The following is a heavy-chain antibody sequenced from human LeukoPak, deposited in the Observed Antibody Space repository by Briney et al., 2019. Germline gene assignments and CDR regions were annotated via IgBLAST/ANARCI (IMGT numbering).Heavy chain of an antibody. CDR1: GFTFSYYA. Sequence: GGSLRLSCAASGFTFSYYAMHWVRQAPGKGLEWVAAIFYDGSNKYYADSVKGRFTISRDNSKNTLYLQMNSLRGEDTAVYYCAKGTYYYGQDGMDVWGQGTTVTVSS. J-gene: IGHJ6*02. CDR3: AKGTYYYGQDGMDV. CDR2: IFYDGSNK. V-gene: IGHV3-30*18. D-gene: IGHD3-10*01.